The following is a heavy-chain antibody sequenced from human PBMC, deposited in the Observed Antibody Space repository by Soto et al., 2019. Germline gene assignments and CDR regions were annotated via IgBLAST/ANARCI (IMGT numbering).Heavy chain of an antibody. CDR3: ARRIAAAGPHYYYYGMDV. CDR2: IIPIFGTA. CDR1: GGTFSSYA. J-gene: IGHJ6*02. D-gene: IGHD6-13*01. Sequence: SVKVSCKASGGTFSSYAISWVRQAPGQGLEWMGGIIPIFGTANYAQKFQGRVTITADKSTSTAYMELSSLRSEDTAVYYCARRIAAAGPHYYYYGMDVSGQGTKVTVSS. V-gene: IGHV1-69*06.